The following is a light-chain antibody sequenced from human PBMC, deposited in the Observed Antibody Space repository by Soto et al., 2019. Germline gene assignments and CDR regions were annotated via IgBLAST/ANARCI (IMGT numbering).Light chain of an antibody. CDR2: AAS. CDR1: QDISSY. CDR3: QQLNSYPIT. J-gene: IGKJ5*01. Sequence: DIQWPQSPSFLSASVGDRVTIVCGATQDISSYLAWYQQKPAKDPKILLYAASTLQSGVPSRFSGSGSGTEFTLTISSMQPEDFATYYCQQLNSYPITFGQGTRLEIK. V-gene: IGKV1-9*01.